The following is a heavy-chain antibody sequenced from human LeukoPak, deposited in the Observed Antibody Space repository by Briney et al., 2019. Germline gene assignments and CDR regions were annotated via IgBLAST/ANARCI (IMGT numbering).Heavy chain of an antibody. D-gene: IGHD6-6*01. Sequence: GGSLRLSCAASGFTFSSYGMHWVRQAPGKGLEWVSYISSSSSTIYYADSVKGRFTISRDNAKNSLYLQMNRLRAEDTAVYYCVRASLAAQYYFDYWGQGTLVTVSS. CDR2: ISSSSSTI. V-gene: IGHV3-48*01. CDR3: VRASLAAQYYFDY. J-gene: IGHJ4*02. CDR1: GFTFSSYG.